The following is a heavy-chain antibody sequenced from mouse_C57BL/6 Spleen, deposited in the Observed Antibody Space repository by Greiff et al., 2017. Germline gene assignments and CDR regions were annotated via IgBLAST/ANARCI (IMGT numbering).Heavy chain of an antibody. CDR1: GFTFSDYG. CDR3: ARQTGRGYAMDY. D-gene: IGHD4-1*01. V-gene: IGHV5-15*01. CDR2: ISNLAYSI. J-gene: IGHJ4*01. Sequence: EVQLVESGGGLVQPGGSLKLSCAASGFTFSDYGMAWVRQAPRKGPEWVAFISNLAYSIYYADTVTGRFTISRENAKNTLYLEMSSLRSEDTAMYYCARQTGRGYAMDYWGQGTSVTVSS.